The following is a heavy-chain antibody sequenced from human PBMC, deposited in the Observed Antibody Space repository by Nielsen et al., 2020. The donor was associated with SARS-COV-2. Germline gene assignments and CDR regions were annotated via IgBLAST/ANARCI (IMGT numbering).Heavy chain of an antibody. Sequence: ASVKVSCRTYGYTFADYHIHWVRRAPGQGLEWVGRINANSGGTISAQKFQGRVTMTRDRSISAAYMELSSLRSDDTAVYYCALYDYVWGSYRNDYWGQGTLVTVSS. V-gene: IGHV1-2*06. CDR3: ALYDYVWGSYRNDY. D-gene: IGHD3-16*02. CDR2: INANSGGT. CDR1: GYTFADYH. J-gene: IGHJ4*02.